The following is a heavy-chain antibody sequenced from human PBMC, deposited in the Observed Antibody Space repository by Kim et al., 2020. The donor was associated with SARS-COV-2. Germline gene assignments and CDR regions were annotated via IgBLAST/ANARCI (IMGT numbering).Heavy chain of an antibody. V-gene: IGHV4-34*01. J-gene: IGHJ4*02. Sequence: PSRQSRVTISVDTSKNRFALKLSSVTAADTAVYYCARIADSIAVAGNFDYWGQGTLVTVSS. CDR3: ARIADSIAVAGNFDY. D-gene: IGHD6-19*01.